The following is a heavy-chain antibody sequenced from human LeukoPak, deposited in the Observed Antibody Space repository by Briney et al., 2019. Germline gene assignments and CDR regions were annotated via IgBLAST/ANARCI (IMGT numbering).Heavy chain of an antibody. V-gene: IGHV3-23*01. Sequence: PGGSLRLSCAASGFTISDYYRSWIRQAPGKGLEWVSGIHGSSGSTYYADSVKGRSTISRDNSKNTLYLQMNSLRAEDTAVYYRPRGYDFWSVYSFDYWGQGTLVTVSS. CDR3: PRGYDFWSVYSFDY. D-gene: IGHD3-3*01. CDR2: IHGSSGST. J-gene: IGHJ4*02. CDR1: GFTISDYY.